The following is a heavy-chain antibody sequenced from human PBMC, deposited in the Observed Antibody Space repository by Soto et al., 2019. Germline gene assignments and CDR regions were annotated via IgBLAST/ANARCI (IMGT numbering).Heavy chain of an antibody. Sequence: PGGSLRLSCAASGFTFSSYGMHWVRQAPGKGLEWVAVIWYDGSNKYYADSVKGRFTISRDNSKNTLYLQMNSLRAEDTAVYYCARGSTGLQLLWYFDYWGQGTLVTVSS. CDR3: ARGSTGLQLLWYFDY. CDR1: GFTFSSYG. J-gene: IGHJ4*02. V-gene: IGHV3-33*01. D-gene: IGHD5-12*01. CDR2: IWYDGSNK.